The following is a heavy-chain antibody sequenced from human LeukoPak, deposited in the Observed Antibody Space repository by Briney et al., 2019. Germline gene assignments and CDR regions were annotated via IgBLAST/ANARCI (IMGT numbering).Heavy chain of an antibody. Sequence: SVKVSCKASGGTFSSYAISWVRQAPGQGLEWMGGIIPIFGTANYAQKFQGRVTITTDESTSTAYMELGSLRSEDTAVYYCARAGDSRGIAPGNAFDIWGQGTMVTVSS. D-gene: IGHD6-13*01. CDR3: ARAGDSRGIAPGNAFDI. V-gene: IGHV1-69*05. J-gene: IGHJ3*02. CDR1: GGTFSSYA. CDR2: IIPIFGTA.